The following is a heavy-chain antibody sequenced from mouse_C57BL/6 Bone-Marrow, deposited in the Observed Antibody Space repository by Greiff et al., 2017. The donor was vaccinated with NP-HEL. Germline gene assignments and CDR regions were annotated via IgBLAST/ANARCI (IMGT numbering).Heavy chain of an antibody. Sequence: EVQGVESGGGLVKPGGSPKLSCAASGFTFSDYGMHWVRQAPEKGLEWVAYISSGSSTIYYADTVKGRFTISRDNAKNTLFLQMTSLRSEDTAMYYCARPGYDGYYTSFAYWGQGTLVTVSA. J-gene: IGHJ3*01. CDR2: ISSGSSTI. CDR1: GFTFSDYG. V-gene: IGHV5-17*01. D-gene: IGHD2-3*01. CDR3: ARPGYDGYYTSFAY.